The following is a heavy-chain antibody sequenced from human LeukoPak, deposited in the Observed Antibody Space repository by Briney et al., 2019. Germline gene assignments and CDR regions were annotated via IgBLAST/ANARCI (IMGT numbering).Heavy chain of an antibody. Sequence: GGFLRLSCAASGFTFSSYGMHWVRQAPGKGLEWVAVISYDGSNEYYADSVKGRFTISRDNSKNTLYLQMNSLRAEDTAAYYCAKGWWELLDAFDIWGQGTMVTVSS. CDR1: GFTFSSYG. CDR3: AKGWWELLDAFDI. D-gene: IGHD1-26*01. CDR2: ISYDGSNE. V-gene: IGHV3-30*18. J-gene: IGHJ3*02.